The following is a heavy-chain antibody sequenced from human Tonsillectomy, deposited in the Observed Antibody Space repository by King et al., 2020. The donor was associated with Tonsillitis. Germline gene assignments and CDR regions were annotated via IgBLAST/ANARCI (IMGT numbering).Heavy chain of an antibody. J-gene: IGHJ6*02. CDR1: GFTFNTRW. CDR2: INSDGSGT. V-gene: IGHV3-74*01. D-gene: IGHD3-10*02. CDR3: ASDCSYGMDV. Sequence: VQLVESGGGLVQPGGSLRLSCAASGFTFNTRWMHWVRQGPGKGLLWVSHINSDGSGTSYVDSVRGRFTISRDNAKNTVYLQMESLRAEDTAVYYCASDCSYGMDVWGQGTTVTVSS.